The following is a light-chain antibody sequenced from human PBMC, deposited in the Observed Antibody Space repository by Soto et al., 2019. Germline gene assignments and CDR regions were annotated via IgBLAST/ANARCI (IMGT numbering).Light chain of an antibody. CDR1: QSVRIN. Sequence: EIVMTKSTASLSVAPGEGGTLXCSPSQSVRINLAWHQQKPGQAPRILMYEASTRANGIPARFSGSGSGTEFTRTISSLQSEDFAVYYGQQYHNWPSTFGQGTRLEIK. V-gene: IGKV3-15*01. CDR3: QQYHNWPST. J-gene: IGKJ5*01. CDR2: EAS.